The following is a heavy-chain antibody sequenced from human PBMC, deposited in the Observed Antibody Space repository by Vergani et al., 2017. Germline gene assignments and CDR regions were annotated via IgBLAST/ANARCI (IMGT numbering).Heavy chain of an antibody. J-gene: IGHJ4*02. CDR1: GVDFSSYI. Sequence: QLVESGGGWVQPGGSLRLSCVVSGVDFSSYIMNWVRQAPGKGLEWVSFVSTGTKSQSYAESVKGRFTISRDSAKNSLYLQMNSLRVEDTAMYFCAKDLSYSTAWPHFDSRGQGTLVTVSS. D-gene: IGHD4-11*01. CDR2: VSTGTKSQ. CDR3: AKDLSYSTAWPHFDS. V-gene: IGHV3-48*01.